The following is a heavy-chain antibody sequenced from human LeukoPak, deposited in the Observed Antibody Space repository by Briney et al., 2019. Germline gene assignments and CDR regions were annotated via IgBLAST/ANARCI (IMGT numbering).Heavy chain of an antibody. D-gene: IGHD5-18*01. V-gene: IGHV4-34*01. CDR1: GGSFSGYY. CDR2: INHSGST. CDR3: ARAFGRQLWLPL. J-gene: IGHJ4*02. Sequence: SETLSLTCAVYGGSFSGYYWSWIRQPPGKGLEWIGEINHSGSTNYNPSLKSRVTISVDTSKNQFSPKLSSVTAADTAVYYCARAFGRQLWLPLWGQGTLVTVSS.